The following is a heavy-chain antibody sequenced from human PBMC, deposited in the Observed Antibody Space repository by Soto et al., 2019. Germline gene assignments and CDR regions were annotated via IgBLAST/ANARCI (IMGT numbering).Heavy chain of an antibody. D-gene: IGHD3-10*01. CDR3: ARSPNYYYYGFDV. J-gene: IGHJ6*02. CDR1: GGSVSSGDYF. CDR2: TYYSGST. Sequence: SETLSLTCTVSGGSVSSGDYFWSWLRQSPGKRLEWIAYTYYSGSTNYNPSLKSRATISVDTSKSQVSLTLTSMTAADAALYYCARSPNYYYYGFDVWGQGTAVTVSS. V-gene: IGHV4-61*08.